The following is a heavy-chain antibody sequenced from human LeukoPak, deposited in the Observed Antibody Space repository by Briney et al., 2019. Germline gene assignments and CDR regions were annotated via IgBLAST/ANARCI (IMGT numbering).Heavy chain of an antibody. CDR1: GYTFISYG. CDR3: ARGTLYSGWSYYFDY. V-gene: IGHV1-18*04. J-gene: IGHJ4*02. CDR2: ISAYNGNT. D-gene: IGHD6-19*01. Sequence: ASVKVSCKTSGYTFISYGISWVRQAPGQGLEWMGWISAYNGNTNYAQNLQGRVTMTTDTSTSTAYMELRTLRSDDTAIYYCARGTLYSGWSYYFDYWGQGSQVTVSS.